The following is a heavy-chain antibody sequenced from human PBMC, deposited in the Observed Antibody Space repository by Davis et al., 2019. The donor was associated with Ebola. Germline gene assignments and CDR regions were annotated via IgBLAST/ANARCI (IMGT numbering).Heavy chain of an antibody. CDR3: ARASQYSGRWYSDY. V-gene: IGHV4-34*01. CDR1: GGSFSGYY. CDR2: INHSGRT. Sequence: PGGSLRLSCAVYGGSFSGYYWSWIRQPPGKGLEWIGEINHSGRTNYNPSLKSRVTISVDTYKNQFSLELSSVTAADTAVYYCARASQYSGRWYSDYWGQGTLVTVSS. D-gene: IGHD6-25*01. J-gene: IGHJ4*02.